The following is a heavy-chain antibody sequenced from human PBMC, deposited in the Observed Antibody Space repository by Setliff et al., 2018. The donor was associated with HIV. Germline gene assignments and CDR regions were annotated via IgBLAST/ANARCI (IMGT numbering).Heavy chain of an antibody. CDR3: ARAAAGNTGPFDL. Sequence: PSETLSLTCAVSGSSISTSYWWGWIRQPPGKGLEWIGEINHSGSTNYNPSLKSRVTISVDTSKNQFSLKLSSVTASDTAVYYCARAAAGNTGPFDLWGQGSPVTVSS. CDR1: GSSISTSYW. V-gene: IGHV4-28*06. D-gene: IGHD4-17*01. J-gene: IGHJ4*02. CDR2: INHSGST.